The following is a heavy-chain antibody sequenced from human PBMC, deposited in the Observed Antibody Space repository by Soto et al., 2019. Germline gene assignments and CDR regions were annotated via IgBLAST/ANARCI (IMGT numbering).Heavy chain of an antibody. D-gene: IGHD3-22*01. V-gene: IGHV3-23*01. CDR1: GITFHSYV. J-gene: IGHJ4*02. CDR3: AQVALDSSGTTDYSDR. Sequence: EVQLLESGGGLVQPGGSLRLSCAASGITFHSYVMRWIRQAPGKGLEWVSSISGSGDRTYYAGSVKGPFTISRDNSKNTLYLQMDSLRDEDTAMYYCAQVALDSSGTTDYSDRWGQGTLVTVS. CDR2: ISGSGDRT.